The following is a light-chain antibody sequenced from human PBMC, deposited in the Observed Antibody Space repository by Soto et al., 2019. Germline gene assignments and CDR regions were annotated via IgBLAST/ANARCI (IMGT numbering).Light chain of an antibody. V-gene: IGLV3-21*04. Sequence: SYVLTQPPSVSVAPGKTARFTCGGNNIGSKSVHWYQQRPGQAPVLGIYYDNDRPSGIPERFSGSNSGNTATLTISRVEAGDEADYYCQVWDTSSDHVVIGGGTKLTVL. CDR2: YDN. CDR1: NIGSKS. CDR3: QVWDTSSDHVV. J-gene: IGLJ2*01.